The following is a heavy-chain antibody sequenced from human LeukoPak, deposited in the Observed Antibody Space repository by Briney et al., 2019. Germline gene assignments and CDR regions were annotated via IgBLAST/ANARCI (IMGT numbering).Heavy chain of an antibody. CDR2: ISGSGGST. Sequence: GGSLRLSCEASGFTFSSYAMSWVRQAPGKGLEWVSAISGSGGSTYYADSVKGRLTISRDNSKNTLYLQMNSLRAEDPAVYYCEPTRVMRCDYWGQGTLVTASS. J-gene: IGHJ4*02. D-gene: IGHD3-16*01. V-gene: IGHV3-23*01. CDR3: EPTRVMRCDY. CDR1: GFTFSSYA.